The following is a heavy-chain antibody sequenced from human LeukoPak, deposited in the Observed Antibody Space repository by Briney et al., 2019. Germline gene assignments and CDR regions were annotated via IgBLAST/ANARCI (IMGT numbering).Heavy chain of an antibody. CDR2: ISSSSSYM. Sequence: GGSLRLSCAASGFTFSSYSMNWVRQAPGKGLEWVSSISSSSSYMYYADSVKGRFTISRDNAKNSLYLQMNSLRAEDTAVYYCARATGAAVNFDYWGQGTLVTVSS. CDR3: ARATGAAVNFDY. CDR1: GFTFSSYS. D-gene: IGHD6-13*01. V-gene: IGHV3-21*01. J-gene: IGHJ4*02.